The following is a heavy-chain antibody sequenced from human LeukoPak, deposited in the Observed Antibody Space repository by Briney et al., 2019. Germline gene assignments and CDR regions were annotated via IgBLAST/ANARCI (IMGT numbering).Heavy chain of an antibody. Sequence: GGSQRLSCAASGYTFYNYAVTWGRQAPGKGLEWVSSISHDGASTHYADSVKGRFTISRDNSRNTVFLQMDSLRAEDTAVYFCAKYGSGQLWLLGWYFDFWGRGTLVSVSS. V-gene: IGHV3-23*01. CDR3: AKYGSGQLWLLGWYFDF. D-gene: IGHD3-16*01. CDR2: ISHDGAST. J-gene: IGHJ2*01. CDR1: GYTFYNYA.